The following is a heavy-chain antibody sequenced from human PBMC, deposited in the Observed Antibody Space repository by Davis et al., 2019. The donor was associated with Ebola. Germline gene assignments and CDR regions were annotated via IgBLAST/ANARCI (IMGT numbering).Heavy chain of an antibody. V-gene: IGHV3-33*01. CDR1: GFTFSSYG. J-gene: IGHJ6*03. CDR3: ARDRTNGWDSYYYYLDV. Sequence: GGSLRLSCAASGFTFSSYGMHWVRQAPGRGLEWVAIVWYDGSNKYYAESVKGRFTISRDNSKNTLYLQMNSLRAEDTAVYYCARDRTNGWDSYYYYLDVWGKGTTVTVSS. CDR2: VWYDGSNK. D-gene: IGHD6-19*01.